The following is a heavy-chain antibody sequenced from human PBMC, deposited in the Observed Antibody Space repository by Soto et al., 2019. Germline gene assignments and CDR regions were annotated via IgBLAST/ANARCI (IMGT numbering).Heavy chain of an antibody. CDR1: GGSISDYY. V-gene: IGHV4-59*08. D-gene: IGHD6-19*01. J-gene: IGHJ5*02. CDR2: IYNSGST. Sequence: PSETLSLTCTVSGGSISDYYWSWIRQPPGKGLEWIGYIYNSGSTNYNPSLKSRVTISADTSKNQFSLKLSSVTAADTAVYYCARWYSSGWYGWFDPWGQGTQVTVSS. CDR3: ARWYSSGWYGWFDP.